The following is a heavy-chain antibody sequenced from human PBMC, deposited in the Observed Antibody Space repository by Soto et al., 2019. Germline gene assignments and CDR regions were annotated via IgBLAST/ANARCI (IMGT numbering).Heavy chain of an antibody. CDR2: ISGSGGST. Sequence: PGGSLRLSCAASGFTFSSYAMSWVRQAPGKGLEWASAISGSGGSTYYADSVKGRFTISRDNSKNTLYLQMNSLRAEDTAVYYCAKVRLGSGWSRDHDAFDIWGQGTMVTVS. CDR1: GFTFSSYA. V-gene: IGHV3-23*01. J-gene: IGHJ3*02. CDR3: AKVRLGSGWSRDHDAFDI. D-gene: IGHD6-19*01.